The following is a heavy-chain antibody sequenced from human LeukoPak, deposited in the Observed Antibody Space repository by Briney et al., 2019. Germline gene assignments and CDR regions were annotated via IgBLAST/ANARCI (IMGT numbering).Heavy chain of an antibody. CDR2: INSADYT. J-gene: IGHJ4*02. Sequence: GGSLRLSCAASGFSVSVNSMNWVRQAPGKGLEWVSHINSADYTNYSDSVKGRVNISRENSKNTIFFLMRRMRAEDTAVFYCSREPRSSVYIDYWGQGTLLTVSS. D-gene: IGHD6-13*01. CDR3: SREPRSSVYIDY. CDR1: GFSVSVNS. V-gene: IGHV3-53*01.